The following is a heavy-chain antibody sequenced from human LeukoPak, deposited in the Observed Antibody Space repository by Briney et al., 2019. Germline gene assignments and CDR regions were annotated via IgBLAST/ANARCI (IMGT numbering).Heavy chain of an antibody. D-gene: IGHD3-3*01. Sequence: SETLSLTCTVSGGSISSGGYSWSWIRQHPGKGLEWIGYIYYSGNTYYNPSLKSRVTISVDTSKNQFSLKLSSVTAADTAVYYCARANTIFGVVIRPFDYWGQGTLVTVSS. V-gene: IGHV4-31*03. CDR2: IYYSGNT. CDR3: ARANTIFGVVIRPFDY. J-gene: IGHJ4*02. CDR1: GGSISSGGYS.